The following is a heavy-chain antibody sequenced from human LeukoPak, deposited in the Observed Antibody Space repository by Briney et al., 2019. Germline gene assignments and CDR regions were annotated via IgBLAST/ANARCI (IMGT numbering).Heavy chain of an antibody. J-gene: IGHJ4*02. CDR1: GFTFTEYA. CDR2: ISYDGSRT. V-gene: IGHV3-30*01. CDR3: ARDSTYYYASGSSGPHYFDY. D-gene: IGHD3-10*01. Sequence: QPGGSLRLSCAASGFTFTEYAMHWVRQAPGKGLEWVALISYDGSRTDYADSVKGRFTISRDNSRNTLYLQLNSQGPEDAAVYYCARDSTYYYASGSSGPHYFDYWGQGALVTVSS.